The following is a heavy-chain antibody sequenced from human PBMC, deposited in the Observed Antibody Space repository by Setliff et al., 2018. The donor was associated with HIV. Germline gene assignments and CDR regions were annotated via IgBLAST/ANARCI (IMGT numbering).Heavy chain of an antibody. D-gene: IGHD3-3*01. CDR3: ARVADSITIFGVVAAYFQH. J-gene: IGHJ1*01. V-gene: IGHV3-7*01. CDR1: GFTFSSYW. Sequence: GGSLRLSCAASGFTFSSYWMSWVRQAPGKGLEWVANIKQDGSEKYYVDSVKGRFTISRDNAKNSLYLQMNSLRAEDTAVYYCARVADSITIFGVVAAYFQHWGRGTLVTVSS. CDR2: IKQDGSEK.